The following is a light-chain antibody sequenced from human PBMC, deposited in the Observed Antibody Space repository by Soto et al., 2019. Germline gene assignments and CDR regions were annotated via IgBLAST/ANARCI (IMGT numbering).Light chain of an antibody. V-gene: IGKV1-13*02. CDR2: DAS. CDR3: QQYNSYPWT. J-gene: IGKJ1*01. CDR1: QAIHSY. Sequence: IQMTQSPSSLSASVGDRVTITCRASQAIHSYLNWYQQKPGKAPKLLIYDASSLESGVPSRFSGSGSGTEFTLTISSLQPDDFATYYCQQYNSYPWTFGQGTKVEIK.